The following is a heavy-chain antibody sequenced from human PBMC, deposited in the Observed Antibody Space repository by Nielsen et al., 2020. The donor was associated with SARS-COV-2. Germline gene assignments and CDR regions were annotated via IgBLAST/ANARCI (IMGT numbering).Heavy chain of an antibody. CDR3: ARLNYDILTKYYYYGMDV. Sequence: GGSLRLSCKGSGSSFTSYWISWVRQLPGKGLEWMGRIDPSDSYTNYSPSFQGHVTISADKSISTAYLQWSSLKASDTAMYYCARLNYDILTKYYYYGMDVWGQGTTVTVSS. V-gene: IGHV5-10-1*01. CDR1: GSSFTSYW. D-gene: IGHD3-9*01. J-gene: IGHJ6*02. CDR2: IDPSDSYT.